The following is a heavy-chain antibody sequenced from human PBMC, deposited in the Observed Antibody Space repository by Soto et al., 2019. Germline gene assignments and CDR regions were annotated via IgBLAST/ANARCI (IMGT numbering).Heavy chain of an antibody. Sequence: PSETLSLTCAVYGLYVNCYYLNWLRQPPGKGLEWIGEINHTGGTHYNPSLKSRVTMSVDTSKNQFSLRLSSVTAADTAIYYCATRITVFGLLIPPFDPWGQGTQVTVSS. D-gene: IGHD3-3*01. CDR1: GLYVNCYY. V-gene: IGHV4-34*01. J-gene: IGHJ5*02. CDR2: INHTGGT. CDR3: ATRITVFGLLIPPFDP.